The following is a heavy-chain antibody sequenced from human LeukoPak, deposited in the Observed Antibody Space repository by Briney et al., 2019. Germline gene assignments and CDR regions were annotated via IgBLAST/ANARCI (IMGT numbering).Heavy chain of an antibody. J-gene: IGHJ4*02. Sequence: GGSLRLSCAASGFTFSSYGMHWVRQAPGKGLGWVAVISYDGSNKYYADSVKGRFTISRDNSKNTLYLQMNSLRAEDTAVYYCAKGEGDDSSGYYLDYWGQGTLVTVSS. D-gene: IGHD3-22*01. CDR1: GFTFSSYG. V-gene: IGHV3-30*18. CDR3: AKGEGDDSSGYYLDY. CDR2: ISYDGSNK.